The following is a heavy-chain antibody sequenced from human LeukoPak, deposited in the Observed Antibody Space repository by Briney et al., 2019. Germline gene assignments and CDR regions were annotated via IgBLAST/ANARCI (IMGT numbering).Heavy chain of an antibody. Sequence: PGRSLRLSCAASGFTFDDYAMHWVRQAPGKGLEWVSGISWNSGSIGYADSVKGRFTISRDNAKNSLYLQMNSLRAEDTALCYCAKDISPLLGAVGDAFDIWGQGTMVTVSS. V-gene: IGHV3-9*01. J-gene: IGHJ3*02. D-gene: IGHD1-26*01. CDR1: GFTFDDYA. CDR3: AKDISPLLGAVGDAFDI. CDR2: ISWNSGSI.